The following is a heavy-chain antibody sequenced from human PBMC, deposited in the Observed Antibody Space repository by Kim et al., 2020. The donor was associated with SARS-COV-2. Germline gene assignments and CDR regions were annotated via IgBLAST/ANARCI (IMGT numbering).Heavy chain of an antibody. D-gene: IGHD3-10*01. Sequence: ASVKVSCKSSGYIFTDYYLHWVRQAPGQGFEWMGWINPNGGDTNFAQKFQGRVTMTRDTSISTAYIDLSSLTSDDTAVYYCARDLGTYYSDSATSPLHAFDVWGQGTMVTVSA. J-gene: IGHJ3*01. CDR1: GYIFTDYY. CDR3: ARDLGTYYSDSATSPLHAFDV. V-gene: IGHV1-2*02. CDR2: INPNGGDT.